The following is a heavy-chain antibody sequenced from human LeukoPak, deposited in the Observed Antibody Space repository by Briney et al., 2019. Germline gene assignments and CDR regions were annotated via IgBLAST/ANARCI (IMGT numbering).Heavy chain of an antibody. Sequence: SETLSLTCTVSGGSISSSSYYWGWIRQPPGTGLEWIGSIYYSGSTYYNPSLKSRVTISVDTSKNQFSLKLSSVTAADTAVYYCARHGYYYGSGSYRPFDYWGQGTLVTVSS. V-gene: IGHV4-39*01. D-gene: IGHD3-10*01. J-gene: IGHJ4*02. CDR3: ARHGYYYGSGSYRPFDY. CDR2: IYYSGST. CDR1: GGSISSSSYY.